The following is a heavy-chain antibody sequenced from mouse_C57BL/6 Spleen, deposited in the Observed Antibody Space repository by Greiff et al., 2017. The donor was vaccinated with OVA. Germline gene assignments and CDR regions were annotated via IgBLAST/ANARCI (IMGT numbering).Heavy chain of an antibody. Sequence: EVMLVESGGGLVQPGGSLSLSCAASGFTFTDYYMSWVRQPPGKALEWLGFIRNKANGYTTEYSASVKGRFTISRDNSQSILYLQMNALRAEDSATYYCARSLSVRYYAMDYWGQGTSVTVSS. CDR2: IRNKANGYTT. V-gene: IGHV7-3*01. CDR1: GFTFTDYY. CDR3: ARSLSVRYYAMDY. J-gene: IGHJ4*01.